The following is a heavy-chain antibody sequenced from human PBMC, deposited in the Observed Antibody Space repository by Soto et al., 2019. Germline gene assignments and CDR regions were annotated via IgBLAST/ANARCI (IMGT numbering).Heavy chain of an antibody. V-gene: IGHV4-59*12. J-gene: IGHJ6*02. CDR3: ARGRQGHVSQYGMDV. D-gene: IGHD3-16*01. CDR1: GGSISRYY. CDR2: MYNTGST. Sequence: SETLSLTCTVSGGSISRYYWSWIRQPPGKGLEWIGYMYNTGSTVYNPSFKSRVTISVDTSKNSLYLQMNSLRAGDTAVYYCARGRQGHVSQYGMDVWGQGTTVTVSS.